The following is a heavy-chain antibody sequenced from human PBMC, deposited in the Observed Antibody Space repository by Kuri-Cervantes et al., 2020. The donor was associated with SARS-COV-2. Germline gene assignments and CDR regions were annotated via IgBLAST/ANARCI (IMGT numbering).Heavy chain of an antibody. CDR3: ARGPGIFGVVIMSYYYYMDV. CDR2: IIPIFGTA. CDR1: GLTFSSYA. D-gene: IGHD3-3*01. Sequence: SLKVSCKASGLTFSSYAISWVRQAPGQGLEWMGGIIPIFGTANYAQKFQGRVTITTDESTSTAYMELSSLRSEDTAVYYCARGPGIFGVVIMSYYYYMDVWGKGTTVTVSS. V-gene: IGHV1-69*05. J-gene: IGHJ6*03.